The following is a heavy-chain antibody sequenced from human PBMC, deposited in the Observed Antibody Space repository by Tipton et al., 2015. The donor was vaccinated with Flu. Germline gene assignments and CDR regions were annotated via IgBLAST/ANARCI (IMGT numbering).Heavy chain of an antibody. CDR1: GYSISSGYY. CDR2: FGTMSHSGRT. Sequence: TLSLTCAVSGYSISSGYYWGWIRQPPGRGLEWIGTFGTMSHSGRTYYNPSLKNRVTISVDTSKNQFSLRLTSVTAADTAVYYCARQQSSSLLPFDYWAQGTLVTVSS. V-gene: IGHV4-38-2*01. CDR3: ARQQSSSLLPFDY. J-gene: IGHJ4*02. D-gene: IGHD6-6*01.